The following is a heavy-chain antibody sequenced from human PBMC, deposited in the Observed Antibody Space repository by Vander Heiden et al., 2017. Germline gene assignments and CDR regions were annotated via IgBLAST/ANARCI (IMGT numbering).Heavy chain of an antibody. CDR2: ISGSYGKP. CDR1: GFTFSTYV. V-gene: IGHV3-23*01. CDR3: ATGGAWLQPHFDN. Sequence: EVQLLESGGGLVQPGGSLRLSCVASGFTFSTYVMTWVRQAPGKGLAWVSTISGSYGKPYYADSVMGRFTISRDNSNNTLSLQMNSLRADDTAVYYCATGGAWLQPHFDNWGQGTLVTVSS. D-gene: IGHD6-19*01. J-gene: IGHJ4*02.